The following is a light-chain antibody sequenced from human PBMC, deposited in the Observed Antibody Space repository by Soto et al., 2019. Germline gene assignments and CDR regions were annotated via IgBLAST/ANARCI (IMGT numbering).Light chain of an antibody. CDR1: QSVSSN. CDR2: GAS. Sequence: EIVMTQSPATLSVSPGERATLSCRASQSVSSNLAWYQQKPGQAPRLLIYGASNRATGIPARFSGSGSGTDFTLTISSLEPEDFAVYYCQQRSNWPPSTFGQGTRLEIK. J-gene: IGKJ5*01. CDR3: QQRSNWPPST. V-gene: IGKV3-11*01.